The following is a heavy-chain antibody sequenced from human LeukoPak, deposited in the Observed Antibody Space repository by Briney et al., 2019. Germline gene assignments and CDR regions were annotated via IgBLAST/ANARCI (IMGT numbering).Heavy chain of an antibody. Sequence: GGSLRLSCAASGFTFSSYAMTWVRQAPGKGLEWVSTIRATAGTTYYEDSVKGRSTISRDNSKNTQWLQMNSLRVEDTAVYYCTKGGYTTYFDYWGQGTLATVSS. J-gene: IGHJ4*02. CDR1: GFTFSSYA. V-gene: IGHV3-23*01. D-gene: IGHD6-13*01. CDR3: TKGGYTTYFDY. CDR2: IRATAGTT.